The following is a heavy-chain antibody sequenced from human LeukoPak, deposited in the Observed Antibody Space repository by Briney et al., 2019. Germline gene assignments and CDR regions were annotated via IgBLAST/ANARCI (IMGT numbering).Heavy chain of an antibody. J-gene: IGHJ4*02. D-gene: IGHD5-12*01. CDR3: AREAPGLSGYD. V-gene: IGHV4-31*03. CDR2: IYYSGST. Sequence: PSETLSLTCTVSGGSISSGGYHWRWIRQHPGKGLEWIGYIYYSGSTYYNPSLKSRVTISVDTSKNQFSLKLSSVTAADTAVYYCAREAPGLSGYDWGQGTLVTVSS. CDR1: GGSISSGGYH.